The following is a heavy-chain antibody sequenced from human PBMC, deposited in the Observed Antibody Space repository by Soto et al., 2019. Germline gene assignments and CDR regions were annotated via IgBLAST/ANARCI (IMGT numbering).Heavy chain of an antibody. D-gene: IGHD3-10*01. V-gene: IGHV3-30*19. Sequence: QVQLVEFGGGVVQPGGSLSLSCVASGFRFSGHGMHWVRQAPGKGLEWVTFIGFDGTKKDYIDSVKGRFTVSRDNSRNTLFLQMNSLRAEDTAVYFCVRFTGTGSDTQGRLDSWGQGILVTVSS. CDR3: VRFTGTGSDTQGRLDS. CDR2: IGFDGTKK. CDR1: GFRFSGHG. J-gene: IGHJ4*02.